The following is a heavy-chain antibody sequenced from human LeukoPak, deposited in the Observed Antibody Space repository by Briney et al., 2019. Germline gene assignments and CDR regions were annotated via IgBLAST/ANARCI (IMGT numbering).Heavy chain of an antibody. CDR1: GFTFSSYV. J-gene: IGHJ6*04. Sequence: QAGGSLRLSCAASGFTFSSYVMNWVRQAPGKVLEWVSAISDSGGGTYYADSVKGRFTISRDNAKNSLYLQMNSLRAEDTAVYYCARDPIDYGMDVWGKGTTVTVSS. CDR3: ARDPIDYGMDV. CDR2: ISDSGGGT. V-gene: IGHV3-23*01.